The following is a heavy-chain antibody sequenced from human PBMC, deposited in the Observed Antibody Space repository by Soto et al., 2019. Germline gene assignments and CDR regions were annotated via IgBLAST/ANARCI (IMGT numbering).Heavy chain of an antibody. CDR1: GYTFTGYY. Sequence: QVQLVQSGTEVKRPGDSVKVSCKASGYTFTGYYVHWVRQAPGQGLEWMGWINPNSGDTYLAQRLQGRVTMNRDTSIGTAYMELRGPTAGDPAEYYCAKGPAIVATGTRVYLFNAMDVWRQGTTVTVSS. CDR2: INPNSGDT. CDR3: AKGPAIVATGTRVYLFNAMDV. J-gene: IGHJ6*02. D-gene: IGHD5-12*01. V-gene: IGHV1-2*02.